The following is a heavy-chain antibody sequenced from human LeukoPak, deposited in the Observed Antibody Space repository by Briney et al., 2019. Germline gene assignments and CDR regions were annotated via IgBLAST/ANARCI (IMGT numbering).Heavy chain of an antibody. D-gene: IGHD3-22*01. Sequence: SETLSLTCAVYGASFSGFHWSWIRQPPGKGLEWIGKIDHSGRTNYNPSLKSRVTMSVDTSKDQFSLKLTSVTAADTAVYYCARGEYYDTSGDRKNWFGPWGQGTLVTVSS. CDR3: ARGEYYDTSGDRKNWFGP. V-gene: IGHV4-34*01. J-gene: IGHJ5*02. CDR1: GASFSGFH. CDR2: IDHSGRT.